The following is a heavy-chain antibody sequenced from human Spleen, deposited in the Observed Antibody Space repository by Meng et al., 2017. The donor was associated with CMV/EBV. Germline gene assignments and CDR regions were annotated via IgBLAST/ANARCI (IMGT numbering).Heavy chain of an antibody. CDR1: GFTFDDYA. J-gene: IGHJ4*02. CDR3: ARQLVVSAGYYFDY. V-gene: IGHV3-9*01. D-gene: IGHD6-13*01. Sequence: SLKISCAASGFTFDDYAMHWVRQAPGKGLEWVSGISWNSGSIGYADSVKGRFTISRDNAKNSLYLQMNSLRAEDTALYYCARQLVVSAGYYFDYWGQGTPVTVSS. CDR2: ISWNSGSI.